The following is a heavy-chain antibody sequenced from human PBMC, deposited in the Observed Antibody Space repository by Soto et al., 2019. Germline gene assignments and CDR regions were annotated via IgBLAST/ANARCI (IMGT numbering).Heavy chain of an antibody. CDR2: ISSNGGTT. V-gene: IGHV3-64*01. CDR1: GFTFSSYD. D-gene: IGHD1-7*01. CDR3: VRRVSGNYDY. J-gene: IGHJ4*02. Sequence: EVQLAESGGGMVQPGGSLRLSCVASGFTFSSYDMYWVRQAPGKGLEYVSSISSNGGTTYYGNSVKGRFTISRDNSKNTLYLHMGSLRAEDMAVYYCVRRVSGNYDYWGQGTLVTVSS.